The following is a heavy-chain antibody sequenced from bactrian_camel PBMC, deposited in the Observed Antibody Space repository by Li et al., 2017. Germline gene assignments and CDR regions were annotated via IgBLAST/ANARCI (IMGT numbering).Heavy chain of an antibody. Sequence: QVQLVESGGGTAQPGRSLILSCAAVGRTYNNYVMGWFRQAPGKEREGVATVDSSGNANYAESVKGRFTISRDNAKNTLYLQMNNLKSEDTALYYCAKSGPRTVDLVCRTNDFITGARGPR. CDR1: GRTYNNYV. D-gene: IGHD6*01. V-gene: IGHV3S53*01. CDR3: AKSGPRTVDLVCRTNDFIT. CDR2: VDSSGNA. J-gene: IGHJ4*01.